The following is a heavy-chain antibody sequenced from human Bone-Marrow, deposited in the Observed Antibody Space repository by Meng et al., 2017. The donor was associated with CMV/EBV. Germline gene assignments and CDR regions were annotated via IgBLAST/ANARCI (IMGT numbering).Heavy chain of an antibody. CDR1: GFNFSVSG. Sequence: GGSLRLSCAASGFNFSVSGMHWVRQAPGKGLQWVAFIRDDGSNTYYADSVKGRFTISRDNSKNTVYLQMNSLRAEDTAVYYCANRYSGYEDVWYFDYWGQGTLVTVSS. D-gene: IGHD5-12*01. CDR2: IRDDGSNT. J-gene: IGHJ4*02. CDR3: ANRYSGYEDVWYFDY. V-gene: IGHV3-30*02.